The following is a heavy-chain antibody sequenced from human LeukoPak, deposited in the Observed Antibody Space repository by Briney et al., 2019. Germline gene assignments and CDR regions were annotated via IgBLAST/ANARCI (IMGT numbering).Heavy chain of an antibody. CDR1: GFTVSSNN. D-gene: IGHD6-19*01. V-gene: IGHV3-66*01. CDR3: ARSSGWYQGGFDY. J-gene: IGHJ4*02. Sequence: GGSLRLSCAASGFTVSSNNMNWVRQAPGKGLEWVSIMYSGGSTYYADSVRGRFTISRDDSKNMLYLQINSLRVEDTAVYYCARSSGWYQGGFDYWGQGTLVTVSS. CDR2: MYSGGST.